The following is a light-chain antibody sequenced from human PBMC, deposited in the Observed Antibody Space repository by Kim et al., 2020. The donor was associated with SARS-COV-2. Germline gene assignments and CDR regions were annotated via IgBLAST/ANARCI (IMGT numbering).Light chain of an antibody. CDR3: SSYTSSSTLI. CDR1: SSDVGGYNY. V-gene: IGLV2-14*03. Sequence: QSALTQPASVSGSPGQSITISCTGTSSDVGGYNYVSWYQHHPGKAPKLMIYDVNKRPSGVSNRFSGSKSGNTASLIISGLQAEDEADYYCSSYTSSSTLIFGGGTQLTVL. CDR2: DVN. J-gene: IGLJ2*01.